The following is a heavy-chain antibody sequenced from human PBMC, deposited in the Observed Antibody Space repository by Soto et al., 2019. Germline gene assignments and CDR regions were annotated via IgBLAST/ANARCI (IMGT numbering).Heavy chain of an antibody. D-gene: IGHD4-17*01. Sequence: SLRLSFAVSGFSFDDYAMHWVRPAPGKGLEWVSGIRWNIGSIGYADSVKGRFTISRDNAKNSLYLQMNSLRAEDTALYYCDQDVYYGRRWIAGRTFDIWGQGTMVTVSS. CDR3: DQDVYYGRRWIAGRTFDI. V-gene: IGHV3-9*01. CDR1: GFSFDDYA. CDR2: IRWNIGSI. J-gene: IGHJ3*02.